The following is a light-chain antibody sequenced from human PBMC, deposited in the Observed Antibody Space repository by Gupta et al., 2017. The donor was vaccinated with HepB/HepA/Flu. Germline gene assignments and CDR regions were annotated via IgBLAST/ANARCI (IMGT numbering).Light chain of an antibody. CDR3: QVWDSNNDHVV. J-gene: IGLJ2*01. CDR2: DDS. Sequence: SYVLTQPPSVAVAPGNTARITCGGDNIGDKSVHWYQQKPAQAPVLVLYDDSDRPSGIPGRFSGSNSGNTATVTISRVEVGDEADYYCQVWDSNNDHVVFGGGTKLTVL. V-gene: IGLV3-21*03. CDR1: NIGDKS.